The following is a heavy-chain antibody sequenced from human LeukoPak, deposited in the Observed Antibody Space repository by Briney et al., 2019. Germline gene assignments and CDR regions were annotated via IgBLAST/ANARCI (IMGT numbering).Heavy chain of an antibody. CDR3: ARVHRGYSYALGY. V-gene: IGHV3-30*02. Sequence: GGSLRLSCAASGFTFSSYGIHWVRQAPGKGLEWVAFIRYDGSNKYYADSVKGRFTISRDNSKNTLYLQMNSLRAEDTAVYYCARVHRGYSYALGYWGQGTLVTVSS. J-gene: IGHJ4*02. CDR2: IRYDGSNK. D-gene: IGHD5-18*01. CDR1: GFTFSSYG.